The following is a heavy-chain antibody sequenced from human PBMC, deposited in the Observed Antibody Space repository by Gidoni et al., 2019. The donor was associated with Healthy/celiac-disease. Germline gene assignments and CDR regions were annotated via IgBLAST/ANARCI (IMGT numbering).Heavy chain of an antibody. D-gene: IGHD6-19*01. J-gene: IGHJ4*02. Sequence: EVQLVESGGGLVQPGGSRRLYCAASGCTFSSYWMHWVRQAPGKGLVWVARINSDGGSTSYADSVKGRFTISRDNAKNTLYLQMNSLRAEDTAVYYCARGLYSSGSFDYWGQGTLVTVSS. V-gene: IGHV3-74*01. CDR2: INSDGGST. CDR1: GCTFSSYW. CDR3: ARGLYSSGSFDY.